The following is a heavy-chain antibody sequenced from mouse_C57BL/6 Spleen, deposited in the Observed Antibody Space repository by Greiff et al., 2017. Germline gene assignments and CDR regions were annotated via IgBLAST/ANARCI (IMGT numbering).Heavy chain of an antibody. J-gene: IGHJ2*01. V-gene: IGHV1-4*01. Sequence: VQLQQSGAELARPGASVKMSCKASGYTFTSYTMHWVKQRPGQGLEWIGYINPSSGYTKYNQKFKDKATLTADKSSSTAYMQLSSLTSEDSAVYYCARSVYDGYDVGYWGQGTTLTVSS. CDR1: GYTFTSYT. CDR2: INPSSGYT. D-gene: IGHD2-3*01. CDR3: ARSVYDGYDVGY.